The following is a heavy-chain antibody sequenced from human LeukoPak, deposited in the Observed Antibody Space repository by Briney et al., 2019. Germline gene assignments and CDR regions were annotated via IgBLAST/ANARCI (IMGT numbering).Heavy chain of an antibody. V-gene: IGHV3-21*01. D-gene: IGHD6-13*01. CDR3: ARDGTYDAFDI. CDR2: ISSSSSYI. CDR1: GFTFSSYW. Sequence: GGSLRLSCAASGFTFSSYWMSWVRQAPGKGLEWVSSISSSSSYIYYADSVKGRFTISRDNAKNSLYLQMNSLRAEDTAVYYCARDGTYDAFDIWGQGTMVTVSS. J-gene: IGHJ3*02.